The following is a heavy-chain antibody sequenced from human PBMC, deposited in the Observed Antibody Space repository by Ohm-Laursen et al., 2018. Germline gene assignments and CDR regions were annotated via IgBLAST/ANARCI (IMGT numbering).Heavy chain of an antibody. V-gene: IGHV4-4*07. Sequence: SDTLSLTCFVSGGSISTYYWSWIRQSSGKGLEWIGRIHASGSTNYNPSLKSRVSLSHDTSKNQFSLKMTSVTAADTAVYYCARSCGWYRIGTLYYYYGMDVWGQGTTVTVSS. D-gene: IGHD6-19*01. J-gene: IGHJ6*02. CDR3: ARSCGWYRIGTLYYYYGMDV. CDR1: GGSISTYY. CDR2: IHASGST.